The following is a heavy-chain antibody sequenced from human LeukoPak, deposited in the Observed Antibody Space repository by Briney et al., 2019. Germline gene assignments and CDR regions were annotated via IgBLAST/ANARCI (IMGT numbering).Heavy chain of an antibody. CDR3: TTEVKVVVITFFQD. Sequence: GGSLRLSCAASGVTFTNAWMNWVRQAPGKGLEWVGRIKSKIDGGTTDYAAPVQGRFTISRDDSKNTLYLQMNSLKTEDTAIYYCTTEVKVVVITFFQDWGQGTLVTGSS. J-gene: IGHJ1*01. D-gene: IGHD3-22*01. CDR2: IKSKIDGGTT. V-gene: IGHV3-15*01. CDR1: GVTFTNAW.